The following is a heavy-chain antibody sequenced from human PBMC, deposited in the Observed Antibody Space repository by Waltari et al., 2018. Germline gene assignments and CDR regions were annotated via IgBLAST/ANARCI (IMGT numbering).Heavy chain of an antibody. CDR2: IKFDGTGE. CDR1: GFPLLRYS. V-gene: IGHV3-7*03. Sequence: EVYLAESGGGWVQPGGSLRLSCVASGFPLLRYSMTWVRQAPGKGLEWVANIKFDGTGEYYVDSVRGRFTISRDNTKNSLYLQMNRLRDDDTAVYYCARGSADFVRFWDSWGQGTLVTVSS. J-gene: IGHJ4*02. CDR3: ARGSADFVRFWDS. D-gene: IGHD3-10*01.